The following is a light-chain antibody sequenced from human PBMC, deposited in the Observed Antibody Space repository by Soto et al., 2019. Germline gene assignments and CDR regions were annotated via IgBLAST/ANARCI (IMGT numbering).Light chain of an antibody. Sequence: DIVMTQSPLSLPVTLGEPASISCRSSQSLLHRNGYNYLDWYLQKPGQSPQLLIYLGSNRASGVPDRFSGSGSGTDFALKISRVDTEDVGVYYCMQALQTPYTFGQGTKLEIK. J-gene: IGKJ2*01. CDR2: LGS. CDR1: QSLLHRNGYNY. CDR3: MQALQTPYT. V-gene: IGKV2-28*01.